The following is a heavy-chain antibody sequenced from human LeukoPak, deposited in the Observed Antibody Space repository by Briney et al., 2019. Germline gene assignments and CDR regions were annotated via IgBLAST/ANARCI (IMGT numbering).Heavy chain of an antibody. Sequence: PGGSLRLSCEVSGFTFRNYWMSWVRQAPWKGLEWVANIKEDGSHSNYLDSVKGRFTISRDNAKNSLYLQMNSLRAEDTAIYFCVSHGSWRFDYWGQGARVTVSS. CDR3: VSHGSWRFDY. CDR1: GFTFRNYW. V-gene: IGHV3-7*01. J-gene: IGHJ4*02. CDR2: IKEDGSHS.